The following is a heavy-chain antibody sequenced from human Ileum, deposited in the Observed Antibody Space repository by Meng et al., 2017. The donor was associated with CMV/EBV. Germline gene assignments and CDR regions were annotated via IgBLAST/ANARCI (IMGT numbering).Heavy chain of an antibody. D-gene: IGHD1-1*01. V-gene: IGHV4-34*01. CDR1: GGSFSGYY. CDR3: ARGQLVLNY. Sequence: VQVKQWGAGMLKPAETLSLPCAVYGGSFSGYYLSWIRQPPGEGLEWIGEINHSGSTDYNPSLKSRVTILQDTSKGQFSLKLTSVTAADTAVYYCARGQLVLNYWGQGTLVTVSS. CDR2: INHSGST. J-gene: IGHJ4*02.